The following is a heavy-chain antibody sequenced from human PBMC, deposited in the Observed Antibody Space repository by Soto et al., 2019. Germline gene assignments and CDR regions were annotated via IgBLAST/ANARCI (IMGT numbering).Heavy chain of an antibody. D-gene: IGHD5-12*01. Sequence: GGSLRLSCAASGFTFDDYAMHWVRQAPGKGLEWVSGISWNSGSIGYADSVKGRFTISRDNAKNSLYLQMNSLRAEDTALYYCAKELRGPDAFDIWGQGTMVTVSS. CDR2: ISWNSGSI. J-gene: IGHJ3*02. V-gene: IGHV3-9*01. CDR3: AKELRGPDAFDI. CDR1: GFTFDDYA.